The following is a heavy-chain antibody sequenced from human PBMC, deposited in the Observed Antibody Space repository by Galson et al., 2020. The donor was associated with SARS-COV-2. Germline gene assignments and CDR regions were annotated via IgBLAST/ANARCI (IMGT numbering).Heavy chain of an antibody. CDR3: ARTQTSGWIRGVMLHFDD. J-gene: IGHJ4*02. Sequence: SENLSLTCTVSGGSISSGAYYWSWIRQHPGKGLEWIGYIYYTGSTSYNPSLKSPLRISVDTSKNQFSLKLSSVTAADTAVYYCARTQTSGWIRGVMLHFDDWGQVTVVTVSS. CDR2: IYYTGST. CDR1: GGSISSGAYY. D-gene: IGHD3-10*01. V-gene: IGHV4-31*01.